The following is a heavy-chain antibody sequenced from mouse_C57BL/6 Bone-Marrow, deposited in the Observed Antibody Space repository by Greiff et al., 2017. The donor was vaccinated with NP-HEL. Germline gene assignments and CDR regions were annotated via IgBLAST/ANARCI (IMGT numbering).Heavy chain of an antibody. CDR3: AGSNPFAY. CDR2: ISSGGSYT. D-gene: IGHD2-5*01. CDR1: GFTFSSYG. Sequence: EVQGVESGGDLVKPGGSLKLSCAASGFTFSSYGMSWVRQTPDKRLEWVATISSGGSYTYYPDSVKGRFTISRDNAKNTLYLQMSSLKSEDTAMYYCAGSNPFAYWGQGTLVTVSA. V-gene: IGHV5-6*01. J-gene: IGHJ3*01.